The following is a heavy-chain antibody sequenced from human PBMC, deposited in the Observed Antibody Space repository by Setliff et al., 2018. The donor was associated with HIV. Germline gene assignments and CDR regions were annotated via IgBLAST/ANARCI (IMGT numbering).Heavy chain of an antibody. Sequence: PSETLSLTCTVSGGSISSGSYYWSWIRQPAGKGLEWIGRIYTSGSTNYNPSLKSRVTISVDTSKNQFSLKLSSVTAADTAVYYCARDKVRFGQQLWEYYFDYWGQGTLVTVSS. J-gene: IGHJ4*02. CDR1: GGSISSGSYY. D-gene: IGHD6-13*01. CDR3: ARDKVRFGQQLWEYYFDY. V-gene: IGHV4-61*02. CDR2: IYTSGST.